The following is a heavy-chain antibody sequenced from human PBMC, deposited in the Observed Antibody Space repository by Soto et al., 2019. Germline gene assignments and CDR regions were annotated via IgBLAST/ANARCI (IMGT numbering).Heavy chain of an antibody. CDR1: GFTFSSYA. CDR2: ISGSGGST. Sequence: LRLSCAASGFTFSSYAMSWVRQAPGKGLEWVSAISGSGGSTYYADSVKGRFTISRDNSKNTLYLQMNSLRAEDTAVYYCAKNYYDSSGYPDYWGQGTLVTVSS. J-gene: IGHJ4*02. CDR3: AKNYYDSSGYPDY. D-gene: IGHD3-22*01. V-gene: IGHV3-23*01.